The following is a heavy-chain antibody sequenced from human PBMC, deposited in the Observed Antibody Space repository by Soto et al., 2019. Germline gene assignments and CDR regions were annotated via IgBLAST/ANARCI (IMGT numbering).Heavy chain of an antibody. CDR2: INHSGST. D-gene: IGHD5-18*01. CDR1: DGSFSGYN. CDR3: ARGRYYHGYSYGYGHYYYGMDV. V-gene: IGHV4-34*01. J-gene: IGHJ6*02. Sequence: SETLSLTCAVYDGSFSGYNWSWIRQPPGNGLEWIGEINHSGSTNYNPSLKSRVTISVDTSKNQFSLKLSSVTAADTAVYYCARGRYYHGYSYGYGHYYYGMDVWGQGTTVIVSS.